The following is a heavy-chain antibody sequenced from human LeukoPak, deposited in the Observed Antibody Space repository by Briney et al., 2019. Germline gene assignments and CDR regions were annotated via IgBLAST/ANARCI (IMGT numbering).Heavy chain of an antibody. J-gene: IGHJ4*02. CDR2: INHSGST. V-gene: IGHV4-34*01. D-gene: IGHD3-22*01. CDR1: GGSFSGYY. Sequence: SETLSLTCAVYGGSFSGYYWSWIRQPPGKGLEWIGEINHSGSTNYNPSLKSRVTISVDTSKNQSSLKLSSVTTADTAVYYCARGRRYYYDSSGYFFWGQGTLVTVSS. CDR3: ARGRRYYYDSSGYFF.